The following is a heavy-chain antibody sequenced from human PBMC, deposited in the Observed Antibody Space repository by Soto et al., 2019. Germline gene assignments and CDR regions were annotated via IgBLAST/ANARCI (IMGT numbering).Heavy chain of an antibody. CDR2: ISWNSGSI. J-gene: IGHJ4*02. Sequence: EVQLVESGGGLVQPGGSLRLSCAASGFTFDDYAMHWVRQAPGKGLEWVSGISWNSGSIGYADSVKGRFTISRDNAKNSLYLKMNSLRAEDTALYYCAKEDMRAFGYWGQGTLVTVSS. D-gene: IGHD2-15*01. CDR3: AKEDMRAFGY. V-gene: IGHV3-9*01. CDR1: GFTFDDYA.